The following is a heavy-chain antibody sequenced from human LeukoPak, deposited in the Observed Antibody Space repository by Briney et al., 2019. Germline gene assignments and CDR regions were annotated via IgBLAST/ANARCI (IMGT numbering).Heavy chain of an antibody. CDR1: GFTFSDYY. V-gene: IGHV3-11*04. D-gene: IGHD4-23*01. Sequence: GGSLRLSCAASGFTFSDYYMSWIRQAPGKGLEWVSYISSSGSTIYYADSVKGRFTISRENSKNTVYLQMNSLRAEDTAVYYCARFYGDDSSGYFDYWGQGTLVSVSS. CDR2: ISSSGSTI. J-gene: IGHJ4*02. CDR3: ARFYGDDSSGYFDY.